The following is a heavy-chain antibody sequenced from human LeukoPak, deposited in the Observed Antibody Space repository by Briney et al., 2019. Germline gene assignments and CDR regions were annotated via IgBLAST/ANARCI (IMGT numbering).Heavy chain of an antibody. CDR1: GFTVSSNY. J-gene: IGHJ5*02. V-gene: IGHV3-53*04. CDR2: IYSGGST. D-gene: IGHD1-26*01. CDR3: ARDRGSSNWFDP. Sequence: GGSLRLSCAASGFTVSSNYMSWVRQAPGKGLEWVSVIYSGGSTYYADSVKGRFTISRRNSKNTLYLQMNSLRAEDTAVYYCARDRGSSNWFDPWGREPWSPSPQ.